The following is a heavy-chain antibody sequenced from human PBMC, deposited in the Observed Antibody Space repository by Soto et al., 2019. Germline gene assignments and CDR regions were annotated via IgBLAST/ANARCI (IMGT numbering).Heavy chain of an antibody. V-gene: IGHV4-59*12. Sequence: SETLSLTCTVSGVSISSYYWSWIRQPPGKGLEWIGYIYYSGSTNYNPSLKSRVTISGDRSKNQFSLKLSSVTAADTAVYYCARVPDRWGQGTLVTVS. J-gene: IGHJ5*02. D-gene: IGHD2-2*01. CDR2: IYYSGST. CDR3: ARVPDR. CDR1: GVSISSYY.